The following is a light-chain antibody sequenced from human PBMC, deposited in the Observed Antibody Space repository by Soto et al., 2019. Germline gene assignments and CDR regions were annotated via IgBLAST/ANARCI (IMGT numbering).Light chain of an antibody. CDR1: QSVSTN. Sequence: EIVLTQSPVTLSVSPGERATLSCRASQSVSTNLAWYQQKLGQAPRVLIYGSSSRATGVPTRFSGSGSGTEFTRTINSLQSEDSGIYYCLQDNNWPLSTFGQWTRLEIK. CDR3: LQDNNWPLST. V-gene: IGKV3-15*01. J-gene: IGKJ5*01. CDR2: GSS.